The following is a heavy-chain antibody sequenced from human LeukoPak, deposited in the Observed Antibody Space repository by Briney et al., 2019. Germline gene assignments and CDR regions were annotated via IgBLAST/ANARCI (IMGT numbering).Heavy chain of an antibody. V-gene: IGHV4-59*08. CDR2: MYYTGST. CDR3: ARHQYAGTHADY. J-gene: IGHJ4*02. CDR1: GGSISSYY. Sequence: PSETLSLTCTVSGGSISSYYWSWIRQPPGKGLEWIGYMYYTGSTNYNPSLKSRVTISLDTSKNQFSLKLSSVTAADTAVYYCARHQYAGTHADYWGQGTLVTVSS. D-gene: IGHD2-2*01.